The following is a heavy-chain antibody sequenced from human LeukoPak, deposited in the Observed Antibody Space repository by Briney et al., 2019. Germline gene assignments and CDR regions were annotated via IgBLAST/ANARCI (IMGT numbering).Heavy chain of an antibody. D-gene: IGHD6-13*01. CDR1: GVSVISSDYY. CDR2: LYYSGST. CDR3: ARPIASAGFIDF. V-gene: IGHV4-39*01. J-gene: IGHJ4*02. Sequence: PSETLSLTCAVSGVSVISSDYYWGWVRQPPGKGLEWIGSLYYSGSTYYNPSLESRVTISVHTSKNELSLKVTSVTAADTAVYYCARPIASAGFIDFWGQGTLVTVSS.